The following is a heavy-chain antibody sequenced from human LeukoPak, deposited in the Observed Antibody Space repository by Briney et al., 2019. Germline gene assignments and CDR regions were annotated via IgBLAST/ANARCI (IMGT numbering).Heavy chain of an antibody. CDR3: ARVGRGYSFKVYYFDY. CDR1: GFTFSSYE. CDR2: ISSSGSTI. J-gene: IGHJ4*02. D-gene: IGHD5-18*01. Sequence: AGSLRLSCAAAGFTFSSYEMNWVRQAPGKGLEWVSYISSSGSTIYYADSVTGRFTISRDNSNNTLCLQMNSLRAEDTAVYYCARVGRGYSFKVYYFDYWGQGTLVTVSS. V-gene: IGHV3-48*03.